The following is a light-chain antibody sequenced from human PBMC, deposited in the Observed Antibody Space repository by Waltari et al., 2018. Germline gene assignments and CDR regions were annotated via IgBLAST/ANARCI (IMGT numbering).Light chain of an antibody. CDR2: DAS. Sequence: DIQMTQSPSSLSESVGDRITITCQASQGISNYLHGYQQKPGKAPKLLIFDASILETGVPSRFSGSGSGTDFSLTISNLQPEDIATYYCQQYHSLPLTFGGGTKVEIK. J-gene: IGKJ4*01. CDR3: QQYHSLPLT. CDR1: QGISNY. V-gene: IGKV1-33*01.